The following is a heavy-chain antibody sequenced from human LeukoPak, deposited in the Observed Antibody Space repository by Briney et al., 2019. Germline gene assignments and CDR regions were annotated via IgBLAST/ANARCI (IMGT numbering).Heavy chain of an antibody. D-gene: IGHD5-18*01. V-gene: IGHV3-21*01. Sequence: PGGSLRLSCAASGFTFSSYSMNWVRQAPGKGLEWVSSISSSSSYIYYADSVKGRFTISRDNAKNSLYLQMNSLRAEDTAVYYCARDIEGYSYGSGAFDIWGQGTMVTVSS. CDR2: ISSSSSYI. J-gene: IGHJ3*02. CDR3: ARDIEGYSYGSGAFDI. CDR1: GFTFSSYS.